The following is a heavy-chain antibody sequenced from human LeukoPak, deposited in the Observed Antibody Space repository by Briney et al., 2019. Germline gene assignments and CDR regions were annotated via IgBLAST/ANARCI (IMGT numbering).Heavy chain of an antibody. D-gene: IGHD3-10*01. CDR3: AKYTSGTSYRGLDQ. J-gene: IGHJ4*02. V-gene: IGHV3-23*01. CDR1: GLXVSSYG. CDR2: IIGSAVNT. Sequence: GESLRLSCVASGLXVSSYGISWVRQAPGKGLEWVSTIIGSAVNTYYADSVKGRFTISRDDSKNTVYLQMNSLRAEDTAVYSCAKYTSGTSYRGLDQWGQGTLVTVSS.